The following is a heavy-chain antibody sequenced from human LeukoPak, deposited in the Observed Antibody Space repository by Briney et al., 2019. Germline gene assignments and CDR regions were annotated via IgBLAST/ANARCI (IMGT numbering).Heavy chain of an antibody. CDR1: GFKFSSYS. CDR2: ISSSSTYI. CDR3: ARGGGYYYDSSGYYFGY. Sequence: GGSLRLSCAASGFKFSSYSMNWVRQAPGKGLEWVSSISSSSTYIYYVDSVKGRFTISRDNAKKSLYLQMNSLRAEDTAVYYCARGGGYYYDSSGYYFGYWGQGTLVTVSS. D-gene: IGHD3-22*01. V-gene: IGHV3-21*01. J-gene: IGHJ4*02.